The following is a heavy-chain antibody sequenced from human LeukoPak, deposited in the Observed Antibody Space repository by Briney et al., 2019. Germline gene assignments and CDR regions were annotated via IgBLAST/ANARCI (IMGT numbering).Heavy chain of an antibody. CDR2: IYPGDSDT. Sequence: GESLKISCKGSGYSFTSYWIGWVRQMPGKGLEWMGIIYPGDSDTRYSSSFQGQVTISADKSISTAYLQWSSLKASDTAMYYCARQGAIAAAGTDYYYGMDVWGQGTTVTVSS. D-gene: IGHD6-13*01. V-gene: IGHV5-51*01. CDR1: GYSFTSYW. CDR3: ARQGAIAAAGTDYYYGMDV. J-gene: IGHJ6*02.